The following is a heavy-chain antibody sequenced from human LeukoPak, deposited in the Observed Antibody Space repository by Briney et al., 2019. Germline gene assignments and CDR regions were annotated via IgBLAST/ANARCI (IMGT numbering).Heavy chain of an antibody. J-gene: IGHJ4*02. Sequence: PSETLSLTCTVSGGSFSSSSYYWGWHRQPPGKGLESRGSIYYSGSTYDNPSLKSLIIISVDTSKNLFSQMLSLFTAADTAVYYCATPGGYYDSSGYFTAYWGQGTLVTVSS. CDR3: ATPGGYYDSSGYFTAY. CDR2: IYYSGST. CDR1: GGSFSSSSYY. D-gene: IGHD3-22*01. V-gene: IGHV4-39*01.